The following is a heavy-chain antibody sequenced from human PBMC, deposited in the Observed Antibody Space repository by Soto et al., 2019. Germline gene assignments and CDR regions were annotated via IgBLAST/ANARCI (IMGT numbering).Heavy chain of an antibody. Sequence: QVQLVQSGAEVQKTGSSVKVSCKASGGTFSSYAISWVRQAPGQGLEWMGGIIPIFGTANYAQKFQGRVTITADESTSTAYMELSSLRSEDTAVYYCARDPARRLRFLEWFSWGQGTLVTVSS. CDR2: IIPIFGTA. J-gene: IGHJ4*02. CDR1: GGTFSSYA. D-gene: IGHD3-3*01. CDR3: ARDPARRLRFLEWFS. V-gene: IGHV1-69*01.